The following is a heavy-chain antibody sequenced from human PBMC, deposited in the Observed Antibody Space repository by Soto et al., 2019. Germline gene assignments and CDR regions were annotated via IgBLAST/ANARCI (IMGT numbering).Heavy chain of an antibody. V-gene: IGHV4-59*01. D-gene: IGHD6-6*01. CDR2: IYYSGST. J-gene: IGHJ5*02. CDR3: ARGGPSIAARRAYWFDP. CDR1: GGSISSYY. Sequence: SETLSLTCTVSGGSISSYYWSWIRQPPGKGLEWIGYIYYSGSTNYSPSLKSRVTISVDTSKNQFSLKLSSVTAADTAVYYCARGGPSIAARRAYWFDPWGQGTLVTVSS.